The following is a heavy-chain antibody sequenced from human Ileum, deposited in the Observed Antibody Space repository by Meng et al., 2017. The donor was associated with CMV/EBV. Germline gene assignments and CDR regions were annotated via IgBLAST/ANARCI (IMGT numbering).Heavy chain of an antibody. V-gene: IGHV3-72*01. CDR1: GFTFSDHY. J-gene: IGHJ5*02. CDR3: ARSSSGSRFDP. D-gene: IGHD1-26*01. CDR2: IRKKGNNYST. Sequence: GGSLRLSCAASGFTFSDHYMDWVRQAPGKGLEWVGRIRKKGNNYSTEYAASVKDRFSISRDDSKNSLYLQMHSLKTEDTAVYYCARSSSGSRFDPWGQGTPVTVSS.